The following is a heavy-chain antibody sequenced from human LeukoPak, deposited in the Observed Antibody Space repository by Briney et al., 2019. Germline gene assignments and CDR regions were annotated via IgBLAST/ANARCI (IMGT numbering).Heavy chain of an antibody. CDR3: LYDLGQFDS. V-gene: IGHV1-46*01. J-gene: IGHJ4*02. D-gene: IGHD3-3*01. CDR2: ISPSGGST. Sequence: GASVKVSCKAFGYTFTSNYMHWVRQAPGQGPEWMGVISPSGGSTTYAQKFQGRVTLTRDMSTSTDYLELSSLRSEDTAVYYCLYDLGQFDSWGQGTLVTVSS. CDR1: GYTFTSNY.